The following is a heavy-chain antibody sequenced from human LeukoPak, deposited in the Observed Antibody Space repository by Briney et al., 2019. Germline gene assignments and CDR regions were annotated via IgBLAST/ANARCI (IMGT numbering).Heavy chain of an antibody. CDR3: AAVSNREGSSGLYNWFDP. Sequence: SVKVSCKASGFTFTSSAMQWVRQARGQRLEWIGWIVVGSGNTNYAQKFQERVTITRDMSTSAAYMELSSLRSEDTAVYYCAAVSNREGSSGLYNWFDPWGQGTLVTVSS. CDR1: GFTFTSSA. CDR2: IVVGSGNT. J-gene: IGHJ5*02. V-gene: IGHV1-58*02. D-gene: IGHD6-19*01.